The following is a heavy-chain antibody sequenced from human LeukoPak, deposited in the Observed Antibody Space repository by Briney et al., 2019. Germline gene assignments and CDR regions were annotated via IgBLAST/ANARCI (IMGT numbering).Heavy chain of an antibody. D-gene: IGHD6-25*01. V-gene: IGHV4-34*01. J-gene: IGHJ5*02. Sequence: SETLSLTCAVYGGSFSGYYWSWIRQPPGKGLEWIGEIYHSGSTNYNPSLKSRVTMSLDKSKNQFSLKLTSVTAAVTAVYYCAREAAGQWFDPWGQGTLVTVSS. CDR2: IYHSGST. CDR1: GGSFSGYY. CDR3: AREAAGQWFDP.